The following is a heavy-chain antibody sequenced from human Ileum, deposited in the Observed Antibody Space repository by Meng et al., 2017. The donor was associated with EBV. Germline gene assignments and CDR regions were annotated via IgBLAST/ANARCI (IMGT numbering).Heavy chain of an antibody. D-gene: IGHD1-7*01. CDR3: GRDQGRELINH. Sequence: QLQLQESGPGLVKPSGTLSLTCTVSGDSISSDIWWSWVRQPPGKGLEWIGEVYHRGDTNYNPSLKSRVDISVDKSKNQFYLSLFSVTAADTAVYYCGRDQGRELINHWGQGTLVTASS. CDR1: GDSISSDIW. V-gene: IGHV4-4*02. J-gene: IGHJ4*02. CDR2: VYHRGDT.